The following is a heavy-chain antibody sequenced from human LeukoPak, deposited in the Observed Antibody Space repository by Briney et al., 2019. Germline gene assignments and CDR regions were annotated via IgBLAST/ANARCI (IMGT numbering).Heavy chain of an antibody. J-gene: IGHJ4*02. CDR1: GFTFSSYG. Sequence: GGSLRLSCAASGFTFSSYGMSWVRQAPGKGLEWVSAISGSGGSTYYADSVKGRFTISRDNSKNTLYLQMNSLRAEDTAVYYCAKLITQPNRYSGYDPDFDYWGQGTLVTVSS. V-gene: IGHV3-23*01. CDR2: ISGSGGST. CDR3: AKLITQPNRYSGYDPDFDY. D-gene: IGHD5-12*01.